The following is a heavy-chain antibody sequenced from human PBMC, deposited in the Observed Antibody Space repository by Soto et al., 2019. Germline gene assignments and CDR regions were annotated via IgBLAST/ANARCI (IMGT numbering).Heavy chain of an antibody. J-gene: IGHJ4*02. CDR1: GFTFSSYS. CDR3: ARVQRGFTIFGVVIPPFDF. Sequence: GGSLRLSCAASGFTFSSYSMNWVRQAPGKGLEWVSYISSSSSTIYYADSVKGRFTISRDNAKNSLYLQMNSLRAEDTAVYYYARVQRGFTIFGVVIPPFDFWGQGTLVTVSS. D-gene: IGHD3-3*01. CDR2: ISSSSSTI. V-gene: IGHV3-48*01.